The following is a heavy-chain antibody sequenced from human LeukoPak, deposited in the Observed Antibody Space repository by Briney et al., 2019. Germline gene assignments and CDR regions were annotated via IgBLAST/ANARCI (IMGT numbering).Heavy chain of an antibody. D-gene: IGHD6-13*01. Sequence: GGSLRLSCAASGFTFSNYAMSWVRQAPGKGLEWVSAISGSGGSTYYADSVKGRFTISRDNAKNSLYLQMNSLRAEDTAVYYCAIIPRAAAGPSARSPFHYWGQGTLVTVSS. V-gene: IGHV3-23*01. CDR3: AIIPRAAAGPSARSPFHY. J-gene: IGHJ4*02. CDR2: ISGSGGST. CDR1: GFTFSNYA.